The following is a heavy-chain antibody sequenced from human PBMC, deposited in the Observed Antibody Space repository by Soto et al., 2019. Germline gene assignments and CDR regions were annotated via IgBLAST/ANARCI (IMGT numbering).Heavy chain of an antibody. CDR3: ARDYHGSGSYYNEGTRFDP. Sequence: QVQLQESGPGLVKPSQTLSLTCTVSGGSISSGGYYWSWIRQHPGKGLEWIGYIYYSGSNYYNPSLKSRVTISVDTSKNQFSLKLSSVTAADTAVYYCARDYHGSGSYYNEGTRFDPWGQGTLVTVSS. D-gene: IGHD3-10*01. CDR1: GGSISSGGYY. V-gene: IGHV4-31*03. J-gene: IGHJ5*02. CDR2: IYYSGSN.